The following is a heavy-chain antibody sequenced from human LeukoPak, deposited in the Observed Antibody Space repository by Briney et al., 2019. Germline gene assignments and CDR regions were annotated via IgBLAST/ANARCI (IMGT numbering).Heavy chain of an antibody. Sequence: SETLSLTCTVSGGSISSSSYYWGWIRQPPGKGLEWIGSIYYSGSTYYNPSLKSRVTISVDTSKNQFSLKLSSVTAAGTAVYYCARSSLAAAGNWKYYFDYWGQGTLVTVSS. D-gene: IGHD6-13*01. V-gene: IGHV4-39*01. CDR1: GGSISSSSYY. CDR2: IYYSGST. CDR3: ARSSLAAAGNWKYYFDY. J-gene: IGHJ4*02.